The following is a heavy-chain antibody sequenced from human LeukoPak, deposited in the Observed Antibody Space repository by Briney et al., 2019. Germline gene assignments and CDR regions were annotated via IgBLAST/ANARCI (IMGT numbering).Heavy chain of an antibody. CDR1: GFTFSSYA. J-gene: IGHJ5*02. CDR2: ISGSGGST. CDR3: AKALYYYDSSAIT. V-gene: IGHV3-23*01. Sequence: PGGSLRLSCAASGFTFSSYAMSWVRQAPGKGLEWVSAISGSGGSTYYADSVKGRFTISRDNSMNTLYLQMNSLRAEDTAVYYCAKALYYYDSSAITWGQGTLVTVSS. D-gene: IGHD3-22*01.